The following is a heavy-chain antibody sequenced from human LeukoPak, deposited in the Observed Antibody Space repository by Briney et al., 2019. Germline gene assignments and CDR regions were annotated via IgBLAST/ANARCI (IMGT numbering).Heavy chain of an antibody. J-gene: IGHJ4*02. CDR3: AAALSYWDSGYDYVFDY. D-gene: IGHD5-12*01. Sequence: SVKVSCKASGFTFTSSAMQWVRQARGQRLERIGWIVVGSGNTNYAQKFQERVTITRDMSTSTAYMELSSLRSEDTAVYYCAAALSYWDSGYDYVFDYWGQGTLVTVSS. V-gene: IGHV1-58*02. CDR2: IVVGSGNT. CDR1: GFTFTSSA.